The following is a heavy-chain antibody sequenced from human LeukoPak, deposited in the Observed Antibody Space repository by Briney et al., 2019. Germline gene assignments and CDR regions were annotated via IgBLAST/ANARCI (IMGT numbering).Heavy chain of an antibody. V-gene: IGHV3-74*01. CDR2: IKSDGSSI. J-gene: IGHJ6*03. D-gene: IGHD4-17*01. Sequence: GGSLRLSCAASGFIFSSYWMHWVRQAPGKGLVWVSRIKSDGSSISYGDSVKGRFTISRDNSKNTLYLQMNSLRAEDTAVYYCAAGSRPTTVTTMYYYYYMDVWGKGTTVTVSS. CDR1: GFIFSSYW. CDR3: AAGSRPTTVTTMYYYYYMDV.